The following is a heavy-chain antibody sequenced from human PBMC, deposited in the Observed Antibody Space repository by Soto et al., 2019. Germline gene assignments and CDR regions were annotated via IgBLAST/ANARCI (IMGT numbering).Heavy chain of an antibody. V-gene: IGHV3-15*07. CDR2: IKSKTDGGTT. CDR3: TTDVITMVRGVPQNYYYYYGMDV. D-gene: IGHD3-10*01. J-gene: IGHJ6*02. Sequence: GGSLRLSCAASGFTFSNAWMNWVRQAPGKGLEWVGRIKSKTDGGTTDYAAPVKGRFTISRDDSKNTLYLQMNSLKTEDTAVYYCTTDVITMVRGVPQNYYYYYGMDVWGQGTTVTVSS. CDR1: GFTFSNAW.